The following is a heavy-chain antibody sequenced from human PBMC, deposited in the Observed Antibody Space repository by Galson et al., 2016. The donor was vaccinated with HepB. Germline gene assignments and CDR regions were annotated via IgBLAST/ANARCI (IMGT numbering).Heavy chain of an antibody. CDR1: GFTFRDYY. J-gene: IGHJ2*01. Sequence: SLRLSCAASGFTFRDYYMSWICQAPGKGLGWVSYISSSGNSIYNADSVRGRFTISRDNAMNSLSLQMNSLRVEDTAVYYCARLATGDLGNWYFDLWGRGSLVTVSS. V-gene: IGHV3-11*01. D-gene: IGHD2-15*01. CDR2: ISSSGNSI. CDR3: ARLATGDLGNWYFDL.